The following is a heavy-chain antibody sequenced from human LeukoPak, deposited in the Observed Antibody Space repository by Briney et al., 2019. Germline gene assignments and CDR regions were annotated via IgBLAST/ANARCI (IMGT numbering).Heavy chain of an antibody. CDR2: ISAYNGNT. CDR3: ARAWEGNIAAADY. CDR1: GYSFSDYA. D-gene: IGHD6-13*01. Sequence: GASVKVSCKASGYSFSDYAMNWVRQAPGQGLEWMGWISAYNGNTNYAQKLQGRVTMTTDTSTSTAYMELRSLRSDDTAVYYCARAWEGNIAAADYWGQGTLVTVSS. V-gene: IGHV1-18*01. J-gene: IGHJ4*02.